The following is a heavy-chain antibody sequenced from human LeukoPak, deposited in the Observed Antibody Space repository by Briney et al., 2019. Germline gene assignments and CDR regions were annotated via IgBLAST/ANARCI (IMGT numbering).Heavy chain of an antibody. CDR2: IYYSGST. Sequence: SETLSLTCAVYGGSFSGYYWSWIRQPPGKGLEWIGYIYYSGSTNYNPSLKSRVTISVDTSKDQFSLKLSSVTAADTAVYYCAVSSGWYYFDYWGQGTLVTVSS. CDR1: GGSFSGYY. V-gene: IGHV4-59*01. D-gene: IGHD6-19*01. CDR3: AVSSGWYYFDY. J-gene: IGHJ4*02.